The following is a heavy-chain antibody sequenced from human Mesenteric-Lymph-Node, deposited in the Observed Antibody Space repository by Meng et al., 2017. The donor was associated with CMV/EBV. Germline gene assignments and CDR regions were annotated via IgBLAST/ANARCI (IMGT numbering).Heavy chain of an antibody. CDR3: ARPRAWAVFEY. CDR2: VDHNANT. Sequence: LTGAVYGGPFRDYHWTWIRQPPGNGLEWIGEVDHNANTKYNPSLKSRLTISVDTPKNQFSLNLRSVTPADTGVYYCARPRAWAVFEYWSHGTLVTVSS. D-gene: IGHD1-26*01. J-gene: IGHJ4*01. V-gene: IGHV4-34*01. CDR1: GGPFRDYH.